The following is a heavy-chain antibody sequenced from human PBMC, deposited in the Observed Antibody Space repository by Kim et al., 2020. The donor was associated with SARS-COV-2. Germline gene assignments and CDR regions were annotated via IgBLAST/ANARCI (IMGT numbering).Heavy chain of an antibody. CDR2: ISYDGSNK. J-gene: IGHJ4*02. Sequence: GESLRLSCAASGFTFSSYGMHWVRQAPGKGLEWVAVISYDGSNKYYADSVKGRFTISRDNSKNTLYLQMNSLRAEDTVVYYCAKNGGSGWYYFDYWGQGTRVTVSS. CDR3: AKNGGSGWYYFDY. V-gene: IGHV3-30*18. D-gene: IGHD6-19*01. CDR1: GFTFSSYG.